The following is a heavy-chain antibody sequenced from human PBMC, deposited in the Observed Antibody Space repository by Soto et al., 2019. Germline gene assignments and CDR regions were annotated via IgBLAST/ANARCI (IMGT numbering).Heavy chain of an antibody. Sequence: SETLSLTCSVSGDSISSVAHYWAWIRQPPGKGLEWIGSLYYTGSTYYNPSLKSRVAMSIDTSKSQFSLNLRSTTAADTAVYYCTTLGHYYDSSPLDVWGQGTTVTVS. CDR2: LYYTGST. J-gene: IGHJ6*02. CDR1: GDSISSVAHY. CDR3: TTLGHYYDSSPLDV. V-gene: IGHV4-39*03. D-gene: IGHD3-22*01.